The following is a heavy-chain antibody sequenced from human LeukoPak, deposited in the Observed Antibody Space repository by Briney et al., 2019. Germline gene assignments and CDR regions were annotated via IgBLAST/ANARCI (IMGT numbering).Heavy chain of an antibody. CDR2: IIPIFGTA. V-gene: IGHV1-69*05. CDR1: GVTFSSYA. D-gene: IGHD6-19*01. CDR3: AREIIAVAVTPFDY. Sequence: GASVKVSCKASGVTFSSYAISWVRQAPGQGLEWMGGIIPIFGTANYAQKFQGRVTITTDESTSTAYMELSSLRSEDTAVYYCAREIIAVAVTPFDYWGQGTLVTVSS. J-gene: IGHJ4*02.